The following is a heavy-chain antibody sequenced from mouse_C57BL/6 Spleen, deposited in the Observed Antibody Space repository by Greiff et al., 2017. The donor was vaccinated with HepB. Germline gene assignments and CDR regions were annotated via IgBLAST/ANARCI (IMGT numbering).Heavy chain of an antibody. CDR1: GFNIKDYY. D-gene: IGHD2-5*01. CDR3: TTAYSNYLYYYAMDY. Sequence: EVQLQESGAELVRPGASVKLSCTASGFNIKDYYMHWVKQRPEQGLEWIGRIDPEDGDTEYAPKFQGKATMTADTSSNTAYLQLSSLTSEDTAVYYCTTAYSNYLYYYAMDYWGQGTSVTVSS. V-gene: IGHV14-1*01. J-gene: IGHJ4*01. CDR2: IDPEDGDT.